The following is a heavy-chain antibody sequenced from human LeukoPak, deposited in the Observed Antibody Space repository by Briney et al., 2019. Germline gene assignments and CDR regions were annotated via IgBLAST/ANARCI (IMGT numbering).Heavy chain of an antibody. J-gene: IGHJ6*02. V-gene: IGHV1-2*02. Sequence: ASVKVSCKASGYTFTGYYMHWVRQAPGQGLEWMGWINPNSGGTNYAQKFQGRVTMTRDTSISTAYMELSRLRSDDTAVYYCARDRVTVRGVHTPRTYYYYGMDVWGQGTTVTVSS. CDR1: GYTFTGYY. CDR3: ARDRVTVRGVHTPRTYYYYGMDV. CDR2: INPNSGGT. D-gene: IGHD3-10*01.